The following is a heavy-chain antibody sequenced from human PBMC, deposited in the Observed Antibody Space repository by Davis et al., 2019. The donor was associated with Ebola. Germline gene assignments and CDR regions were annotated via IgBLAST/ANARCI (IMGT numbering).Heavy chain of an antibody. CDR3: ARGYRDYNILTPYFDN. CDR1: GYTFTSYG. Sequence: AASVKVSCKASGYTFTSYGITWVRQAPGQGLEWMGWINTNTGNPTYAQGFTGRFVFSLDTSVSTAYLQISSLKAEDTAVYYCARGYRDYNILTPYFDNWGQGTLVTVSS. J-gene: IGHJ4*02. CDR2: INTNTGNP. D-gene: IGHD3-9*01. V-gene: IGHV7-4-1*02.